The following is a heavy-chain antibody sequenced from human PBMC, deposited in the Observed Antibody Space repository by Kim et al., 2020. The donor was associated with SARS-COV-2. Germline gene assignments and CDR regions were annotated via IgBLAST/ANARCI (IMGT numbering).Heavy chain of an antibody. V-gene: IGHV1-18*01. CDR2: ISGHTGNT. J-gene: IGHJ5*02. D-gene: IGHD3-10*01. Sequence: ASVKVSCKASGYTFTSSGISWVRLAPGQGLEWMGWISGHTGNTKYPQKYKGRVTVTADTFTSTAYMELRSLRSGDTAVYYCARDGQYGSGGLDLWGQGTLVTVSS. CDR3: ARDGQYGSGGLDL. CDR1: GYTFTSSG.